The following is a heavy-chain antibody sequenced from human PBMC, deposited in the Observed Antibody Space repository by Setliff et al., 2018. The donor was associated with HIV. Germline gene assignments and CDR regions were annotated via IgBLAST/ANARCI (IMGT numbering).Heavy chain of an antibody. V-gene: IGHV4-4*09. D-gene: IGHD1-26*01. CDR2: IYISGTT. Sequence: PSETLSLTCTVSGGSINNHYWYWIRQPPGKGLEWIGYIYISGTTNYNPSLKKRVTMSLDTSKTQVSLRLTSVTAADTAVYYCARRSIVGVTRGFYYYGLDVWGQGTTVTAP. CDR1: GGSINNHY. J-gene: IGHJ6*02. CDR3: ARRSIVGVTRGFYYYGLDV.